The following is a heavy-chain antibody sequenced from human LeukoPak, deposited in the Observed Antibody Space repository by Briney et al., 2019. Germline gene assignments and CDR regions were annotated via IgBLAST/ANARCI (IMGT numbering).Heavy chain of an antibody. CDR3: AREGDYYDSSGYYDY. J-gene: IGHJ4*02. CDR1: GGSFSSYY. CDR2: IYYSGST. Sequence: SETLSLTCAVYGGSFSSYYWSWIRQPPGKGLEWIGYIYYSGSTNYNPSLKSRVTISVDTSKNQFSLKLSSVTAADTAVYYCAREGDYYDSSGYYDYWGQGTLVTVSS. D-gene: IGHD3-22*01. V-gene: IGHV4-59*01.